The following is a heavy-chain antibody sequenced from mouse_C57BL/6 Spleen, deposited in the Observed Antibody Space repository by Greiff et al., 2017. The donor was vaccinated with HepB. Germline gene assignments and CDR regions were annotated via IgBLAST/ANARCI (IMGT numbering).Heavy chain of an antibody. CDR3: ASYYSFYAMDY. D-gene: IGHD2-1*01. CDR1: GYAFSSSW. CDR2: IYPGDGDT. J-gene: IGHJ4*01. V-gene: IGHV1-82*01. Sequence: VQLQQSGAELARPGASVKISCKASGYAFSSSWMNWVKQRPGKGLEWIGRIYPGDGDTNYNGKFKGKATLTADKSSSTAYMQLSSLTSEDSAVYFCASYYSFYAMDYWGQGTSVTVSS.